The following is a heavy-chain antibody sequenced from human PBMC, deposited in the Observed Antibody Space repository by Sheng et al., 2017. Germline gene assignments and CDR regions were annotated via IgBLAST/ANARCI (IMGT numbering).Heavy chain of an antibody. D-gene: IGHD3-10*01. CDR3: AKEGYYYGSGSYLRPFYFDY. Sequence: EVQLVESGGGLVQPGGSLRLSCAASGFTFSSYAMSWVRQAPGKGLEWVSAISGSGGSTYYADSVKGRFTISRDNSKNTLYLQMNSLRAEDTAVYYCAKEGYYYGSGSYLRPFYFDYWGQGTLVTGLL. CDR2: ISGSGGST. CDR1: GFTFSSYA. V-gene: IGHV3-23*04. J-gene: IGHJ4*02.